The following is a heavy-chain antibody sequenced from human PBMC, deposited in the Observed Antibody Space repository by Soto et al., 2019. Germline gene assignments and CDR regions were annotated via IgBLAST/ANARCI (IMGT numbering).Heavy chain of an antibody. CDR1: GYTFTSYG. CDR2: ISAYNGNT. D-gene: IGHD5-18*01. V-gene: IGHV1-18*01. Sequence: ASVKVSCKASGYTFTSYGISWVRQAPGQGLEWMGWISAYNGNTNYAQKLQGRVTMTTDTSTSTAYMELRSLRSDDTAVYYCARVVHVDTAMVRDYWGQGTLVTVSS. CDR3: ARVVHVDTAMVRDY. J-gene: IGHJ4*02.